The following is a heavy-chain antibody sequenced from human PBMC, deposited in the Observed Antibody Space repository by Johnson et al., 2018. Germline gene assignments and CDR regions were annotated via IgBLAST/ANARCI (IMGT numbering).Heavy chain of an antibody. Sequence: VQLVESGGGVVQPGRSLRLSCAASGFTFSDYYMSWVRQAPGKGLEWVANINQDGSKKNYVDSMKGRFTIFRDNSRNTLTLQMNSLRAGETALYYCAKEGDNISYLSFDYWGQGTLVIVSS. J-gene: IGHJ4*02. CDR3: AKEGDNISYLSFDY. CDR1: GFTFSDYY. D-gene: IGHD1-1*01. V-gene: IGHV3-7*01. CDR2: INQDGSKK.